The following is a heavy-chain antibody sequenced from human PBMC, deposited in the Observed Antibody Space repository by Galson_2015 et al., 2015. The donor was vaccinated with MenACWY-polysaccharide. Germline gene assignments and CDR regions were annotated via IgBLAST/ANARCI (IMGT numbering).Heavy chain of an antibody. CDR1: GDSVSSNTVA. Sequence: SAISGDSVSSNTVAWNWIRQSPPRGGEWLGRTYYRSHWSSDYALSVRGRINIKADTSKNQFSLKLNSVTPEDTAVYYCERGGASAYYQIDPWGQGTLVTVSS. CDR2: TYYRSHWSS. V-gene: IGHV6-1*01. CDR3: ERGGASAYYQIDP. D-gene: IGHD1-26*01. J-gene: IGHJ5*01.